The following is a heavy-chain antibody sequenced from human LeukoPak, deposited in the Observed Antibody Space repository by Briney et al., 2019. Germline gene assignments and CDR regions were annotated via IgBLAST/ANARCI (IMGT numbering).Heavy chain of an antibody. CDR1: GGSISSYY. V-gene: IGHV4-59*01. CDR2: IYYSGST. CDR3: AREPPFSYDSSGYYPNYFDY. Sequence: SETLSLTCTVSGGSISSYYWSWIRQPPGKGLEWIGYIYYSGSTNYIPSLKSRVTISVDTSKNQFSLKLSSVTAADTAVYYCAREPPFSYDSSGYYPNYFDYWGQGTLVTVSS. J-gene: IGHJ4*02. D-gene: IGHD3-22*01.